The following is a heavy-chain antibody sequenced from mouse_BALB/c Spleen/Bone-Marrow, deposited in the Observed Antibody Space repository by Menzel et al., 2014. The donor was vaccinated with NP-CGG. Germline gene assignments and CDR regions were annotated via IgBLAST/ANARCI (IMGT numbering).Heavy chain of an antibody. CDR2: INPSSGRT. CDR1: GYTFTSYW. CDR3: APYYYGSSYGFYWYFDV. J-gene: IGHJ1*01. V-gene: IGHV1S81*02. D-gene: IGHD1-1*01. Sequence: QVQLKDSGAELVKPGASVKLSCKASGYTFTSYWMHWVKQRPGQGLEWIGEINPSSGRTNYNEKFKSKATLTVDKSSSTAYMQLSSLTSEDSAVYYCAPYYYGSSYGFYWYFDVWGAGTTVTVSS.